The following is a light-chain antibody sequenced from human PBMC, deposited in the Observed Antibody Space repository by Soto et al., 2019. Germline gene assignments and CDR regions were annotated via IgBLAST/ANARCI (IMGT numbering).Light chain of an antibody. CDR2: AAS. Sequence: AIRMTQSPSSLSASTGDRVTITCRASQGISSYLAWYQQKPGKAPKLLIYAASTLQSGVPSRFSGSGSGTDFTLTISCLQSEDFATYYCQQYYSYPAYSTFGQGTKLEIK. J-gene: IGKJ2*02. CDR3: QQYYSYPAYST. V-gene: IGKV1-8*01. CDR1: QGISSY.